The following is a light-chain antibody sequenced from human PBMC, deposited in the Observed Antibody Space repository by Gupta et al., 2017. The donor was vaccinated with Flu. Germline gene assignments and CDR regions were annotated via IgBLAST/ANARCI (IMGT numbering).Light chain of an antibody. CDR3: SSYALGNIVI. CDR2: DVS. CDR1: RSDVGAYTY. V-gene: IGLV2-8*01. J-gene: IGLJ2*01. Sequence: RSDVGAYTYFSWYQQFPGKAPQLIIYDVSSRPAGVSDRFSGSKSGNTASLTVSGLHADDEAYYYFSSYALGNIVIFGGGTKLTVL.